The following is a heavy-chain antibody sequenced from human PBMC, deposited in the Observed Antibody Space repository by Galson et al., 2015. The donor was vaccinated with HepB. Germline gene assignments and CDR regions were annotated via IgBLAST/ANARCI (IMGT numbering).Heavy chain of an antibody. CDR3: ARERAVGTTRLFDY. V-gene: IGHV1-2*06. J-gene: IGHJ4*02. CDR2: INPNSGGT. D-gene: IGHD1-26*01. CDR1: GYSFTGYY. Sequence: SVKVSCKASGYSFTGYYMHWVRQAPGQGLEWMGRINPNSGGTNYAQKFQGRVTMTTDTSITTAYMELSSLKPEDTAVYYCARERAVGTTRLFDYWGQGTLVAVSS.